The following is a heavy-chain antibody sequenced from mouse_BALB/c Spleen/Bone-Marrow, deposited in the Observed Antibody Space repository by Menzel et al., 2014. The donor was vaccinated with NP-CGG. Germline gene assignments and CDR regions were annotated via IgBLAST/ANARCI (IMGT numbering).Heavy chain of an antibody. J-gene: IGHJ2*01. CDR1: GSTFSSYG. CDR2: ISSGGSYT. CDR3: ARPTTVVATGGSFDY. D-gene: IGHD1-1*01. Sequence: EVKLMESGGDLVKPGGSLKLSCAASGSTFSSYGMSWVRQTPDKRLEWVATISSGGSYTYYPDSVKGRFTISRDNAKNTLYLQMSSLKSEDTAMYYCARPTTVVATGGSFDYWGQGTTLTVSS. V-gene: IGHV5-6*01.